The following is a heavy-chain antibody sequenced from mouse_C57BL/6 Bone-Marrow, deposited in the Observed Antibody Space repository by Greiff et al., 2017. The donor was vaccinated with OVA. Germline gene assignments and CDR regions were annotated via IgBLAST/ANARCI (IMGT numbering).Heavy chain of an antibody. CDR1: GYTFTSYG. D-gene: IGHD1-1*01. V-gene: IGHV1-81*01. J-gene: IGHJ2*01. CDR2: IYPRSGNT. Sequence: QVQLQQSGAELARPGASVKLSCKASGYTFTSYGISWVKQRTGQGLEWIGEIYPRSGNTYYNEKFKGKATPTADKSSSTAYMELRILTSEDSAVYFCSSNHYYYGSSYFDYWGQGTTLTVSS. CDR3: SSNHYYYGSSYFDY.